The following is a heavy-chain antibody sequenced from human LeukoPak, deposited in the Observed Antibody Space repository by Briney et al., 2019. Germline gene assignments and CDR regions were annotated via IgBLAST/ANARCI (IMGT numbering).Heavy chain of an antibody. CDR2: IYSDNT. J-gene: IGHJ4*02. D-gene: IGHD3-22*01. CDR1: GFTVSSNS. Sequence: PGGSLRLSCTVSGFTVSSNSMSWVRQAPGKGLEWVSFIYSDNTHYSDSVKGRFTISRDNSKNTLYLQMNSLRAEDTAVYYCASYEYDSRNYWGQGTLVTVSS. V-gene: IGHV3-53*01. CDR3: ASYEYDSRNY.